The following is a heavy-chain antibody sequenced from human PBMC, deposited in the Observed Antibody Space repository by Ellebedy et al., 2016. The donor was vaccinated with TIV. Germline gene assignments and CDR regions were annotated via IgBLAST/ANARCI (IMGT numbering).Heavy chain of an antibody. Sequence: GESLKISCAASGFTFSSYWMSWVRQAPGKGLEWVANIKQDGSEKYYVDSVKGRFTISRDNAKNSLYLQMNSLRAEDTAVYYCARVPVQLLYTPDYWGQGTLVTVSS. D-gene: IGHD2-2*02. CDR3: ARVPVQLLYTPDY. V-gene: IGHV3-7*03. CDR1: GFTFSSYW. J-gene: IGHJ4*02. CDR2: IKQDGSEK.